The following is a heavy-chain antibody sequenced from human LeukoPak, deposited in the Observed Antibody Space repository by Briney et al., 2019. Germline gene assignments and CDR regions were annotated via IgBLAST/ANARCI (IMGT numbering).Heavy chain of an antibody. Sequence: SETLSLTCTVSGGSISSGDYYWSWIRQPPGKGLEWIGYIYYSGSTYYNPSLKSRVTISVDTSKNQFSLKLSSVTAADTAVYYCARARFLESLKYFQHWGQGTLVTVSS. D-gene: IGHD3-3*01. CDR3: ARARFLESLKYFQH. J-gene: IGHJ1*01. V-gene: IGHV4-30-4*08. CDR2: IYYSGST. CDR1: GGSISSGDYY.